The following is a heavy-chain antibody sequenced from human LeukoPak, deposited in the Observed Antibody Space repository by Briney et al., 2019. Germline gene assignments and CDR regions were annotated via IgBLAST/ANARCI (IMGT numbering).Heavy chain of an antibody. CDR1: GFTFSNYA. J-gene: IGHJ4*02. V-gene: IGHV3-23*01. CDR2: ITGNSDTI. CDR3: ARYDISTYERRDFDY. D-gene: IGHD3-9*01. Sequence: GGSLRLSCAASGFTFSNYAMAWVRQAPGQGLEWVSVITGNSDTIYYSDSVKGRFTVSRDNSKNILYMQMNSLGVEDTAVYYCARYDISTYERRDFDYWGQGTLVAVSS.